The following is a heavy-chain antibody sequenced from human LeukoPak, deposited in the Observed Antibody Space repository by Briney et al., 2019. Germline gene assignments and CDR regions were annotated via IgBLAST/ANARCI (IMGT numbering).Heavy chain of an antibody. CDR1: GFTFSSYS. CDR3: ARDGGYCSGGSCYNLDY. J-gene: IGHJ4*02. D-gene: IGHD2-15*01. CDR2: ISSSSSYI. V-gene: IGHV3-21*01. Sequence: GGSLRLSCAASGFTFSSYSMNRVRQAPGKGLEWVSSISSSSSYIYYADSVKGRFTISRDHAKNSLYLQMNSLRAEDTAVYYCARDGGYCSGGSCYNLDYWGQGTLVTVSS.